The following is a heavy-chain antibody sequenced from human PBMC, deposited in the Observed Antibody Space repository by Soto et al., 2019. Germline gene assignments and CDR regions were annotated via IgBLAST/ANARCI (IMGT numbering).Heavy chain of an antibody. CDR3: AKRRGAGGHFDY. D-gene: IGHD2-15*01. J-gene: IGHJ4*01. Sequence: PGGSLRLSCTASGFTFTNYAMGWVRQAPGKGLEWVSVVNRGVTTNYADSVTGRFTVSRDNSKNTLSLQMSSLRADDTAVYYCAKRRGAGGHFDYWGHVATVTVSS. V-gene: IGHV3-23*01. CDR1: GFTFTNYA. CDR2: VNRGVTT.